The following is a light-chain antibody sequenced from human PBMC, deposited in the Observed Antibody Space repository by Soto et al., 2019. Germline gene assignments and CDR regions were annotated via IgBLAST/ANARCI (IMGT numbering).Light chain of an antibody. CDR3: QQYDDYPWT. V-gene: IGKV1-5*03. CDR1: QSISSY. CDR2: RES. J-gene: IGKJ1*01. Sequence: DIQMTQSPSSLSASVGDRVTIACRASQSISSYLNWYQQKPGKAPKLLIYRESTLESGVSARFSGSRSGPDFTLTISSLQPDDFATYYCQQYDDYPWTFGQGTKVDIK.